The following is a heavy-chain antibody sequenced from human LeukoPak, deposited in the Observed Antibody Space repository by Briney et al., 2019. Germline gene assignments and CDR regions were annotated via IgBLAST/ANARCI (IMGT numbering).Heavy chain of an antibody. V-gene: IGHV1-18*04. CDR3: ARNSSSWIDY. CDR1: GYTFTNFY. CDR2: ISAYNGYA. Sequence: GASVKVSCKASGYTFTNFYMHWVRQAPGQGLEWMGWISAYNGYASYAKKFQGRVTMTTDTSTSTADMELRSLRSDDTAVYYCARNSSSWIDYWGQGTLVTVSS. J-gene: IGHJ4*02. D-gene: IGHD6-6*01.